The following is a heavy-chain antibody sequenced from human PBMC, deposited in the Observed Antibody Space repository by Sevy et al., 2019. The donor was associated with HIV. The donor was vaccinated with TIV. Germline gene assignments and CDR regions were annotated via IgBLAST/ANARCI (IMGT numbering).Heavy chain of an antibody. CDR1: GFTFSSYA. D-gene: IGHD3-3*01. CDR2: ISYDGSNK. J-gene: IGHJ4*02. CDR3: ARGGTTKVRSLEWPPGPG. Sequence: GGSLRLSCAASGFTFSSYAMHWVRQAPGKGLEWVAVISYDGSNKYYADSVKGRFTISRDNSKNTLYLQMNSLGAEDTAVYYCARGGTTKVRSLEWPPGPGWGQGTLVTVSS. V-gene: IGHV3-30-3*01.